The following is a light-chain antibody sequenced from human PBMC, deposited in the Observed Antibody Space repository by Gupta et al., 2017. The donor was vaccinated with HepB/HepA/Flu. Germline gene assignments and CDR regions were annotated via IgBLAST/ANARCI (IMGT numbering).Light chain of an antibody. V-gene: IGLV3-21*03. CDR3: QVWDTNTDHPRYV. J-gene: IGLJ1*01. CDR1: NIESKS. Sequence: SYVLTQPPSVSVAPGKTARITCGGDNIESKSVHWYQQKPGQAPVLVLYNDYDRPSGIPERFSGSNSRNAANLTISGVEAGDEADDYCQVWDTNTDHPRYVFGTGTRVTVL. CDR2: NDY.